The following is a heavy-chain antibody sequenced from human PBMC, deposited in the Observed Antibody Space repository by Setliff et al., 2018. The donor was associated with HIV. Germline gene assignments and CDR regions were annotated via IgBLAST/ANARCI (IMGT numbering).Heavy chain of an antibody. V-gene: IGHV4-38-2*02. Sequence: PSETLSLTCTVSGDFFSSDYYWGWIRQSPGKGLEWIGEIYHSGSTNYNPSLKSRVTISVDKSKNQFSLKLTSVTVADTAVYYCAGYTSGWYAPYWGQGTLVTVSS. J-gene: IGHJ4*02. CDR2: IYHSGST. D-gene: IGHD6-19*01. CDR1: GDFFSSDYY. CDR3: AGYTSGWYAPY.